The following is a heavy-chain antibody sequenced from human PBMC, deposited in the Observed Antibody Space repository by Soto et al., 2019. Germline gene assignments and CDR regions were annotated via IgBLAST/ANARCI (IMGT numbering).Heavy chain of an antibody. CDR2: IIPILGIA. V-gene: IGHV1-69*08. CDR3: ARDQGAYYYDSTGLNI. Sequence: QVQLVQSGAEVKKPGSSVKVSCKASGGTFSSYTISWVRQAPGQGLEWMGRIIPILGIANYAQKFQGRVTITADKSTSTAYMELSSLRSEDTAVYYCARDQGAYYYDSTGLNIWGQGTMVTVSS. J-gene: IGHJ3*02. D-gene: IGHD3-22*01. CDR1: GGTFSSYT.